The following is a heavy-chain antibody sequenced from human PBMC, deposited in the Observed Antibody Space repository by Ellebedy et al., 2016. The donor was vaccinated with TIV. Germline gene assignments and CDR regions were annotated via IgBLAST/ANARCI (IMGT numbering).Heavy chain of an antibody. CDR3: ARGRIVGATVSRRWFNP. V-gene: IGHV4-39*07. D-gene: IGHD1-26*01. CDR2: INHSGST. Sequence: SETLSLXCTVSGGSISSSSYYWSWIRQPPGKGLEWIGEINHSGSTNYNPSLKSRVTISVDTSKNQFSLKLSSVTAADTAVYYCARGRIVGATVSRRWFNPWGQGTLVTVSS. CDR1: GGSISSSSYY. J-gene: IGHJ5*02.